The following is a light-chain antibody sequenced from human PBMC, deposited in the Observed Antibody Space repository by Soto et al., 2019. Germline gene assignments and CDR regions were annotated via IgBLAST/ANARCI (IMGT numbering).Light chain of an antibody. Sequence: IVLTQSPGTLSLSPGERATLSCRASQTVSSSYLAWYQQRPGQAPRLLISGASSRATGIPDRFSGSASGTDFTLTISRLEPEDFAVYYCQQYGSSPPSFGQGTKLDIK. V-gene: IGKV3-20*01. CDR3: QQYGSSPPS. CDR2: GAS. CDR1: QTVSSSY. J-gene: IGKJ1*01.